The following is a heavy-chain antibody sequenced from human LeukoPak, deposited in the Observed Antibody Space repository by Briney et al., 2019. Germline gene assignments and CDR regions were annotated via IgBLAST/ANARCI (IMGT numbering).Heavy chain of an antibody. CDR2: ISSSSSYI. J-gene: IGHJ4*02. CDR3: ARDRLRLRAAGTLFGY. Sequence: GALRLSCAASGFTFSSYSMNWVRQAPGKGLEWVSSISSSSSYIYYVDSVKGRFTISRDNAKNSLYLQMNSLRAEDTAVYYCARDRLRLRAAGTLFGYWGQGTLVTVSS. V-gene: IGHV3-21*01. D-gene: IGHD6-13*01. CDR1: GFTFSSYS.